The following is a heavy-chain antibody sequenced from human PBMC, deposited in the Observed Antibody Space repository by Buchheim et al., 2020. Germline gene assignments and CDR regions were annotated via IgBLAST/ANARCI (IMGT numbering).Heavy chain of an antibody. CDR1: GGSISSGSYY. D-gene: IGHD3-3*01. V-gene: IGHV4-61*02. CDR3: ARDPIETDFWSGQLLYYGMDV. J-gene: IGHJ6*02. CDR2: IYTSGST. Sequence: QVQLQESGPGLVKPSQTLSLTCTVSGGSISSGSYYWSWIRQPAGKGLEWIGRIYTSGSTNYHPSLKSRVTISVDTSKNQFSLKLSSVTAADTAVYYCARDPIETDFWSGQLLYYGMDVWGQGTT.